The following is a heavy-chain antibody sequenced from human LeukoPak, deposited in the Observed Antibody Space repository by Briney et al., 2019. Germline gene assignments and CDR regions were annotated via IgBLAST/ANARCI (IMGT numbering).Heavy chain of an antibody. D-gene: IGHD2/OR15-2a*01. CDR1: GFTFSTYA. Sequence: GGSLRLSCAASGFTFSTYAMSWVRQAPGKGLECVSSIGGRDGSTYYADSVKGRFTISRDNSKNTLYLQMNSLRAGDTAIYYCAKAGNIRFDYWGQGTLVTVSS. V-gene: IGHV3-23*01. CDR2: IGGRDGST. J-gene: IGHJ4*02. CDR3: AKAGNIRFDY.